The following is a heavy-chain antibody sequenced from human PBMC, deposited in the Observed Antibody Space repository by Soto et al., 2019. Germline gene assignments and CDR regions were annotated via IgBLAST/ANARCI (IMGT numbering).Heavy chain of an antibody. V-gene: IGHV1-24*01. Sequence: GASVKVSCKVSGCTLTELSMHWVRQAPGKGLEWMGGFDPEDGETIYAQKFQGRVTMTEDTSTDTAYMELSSLRSEDTAVYYCATVLPPYYDILTGYLFDYWGQGTLVTVSS. CDR3: ATVLPPYYDILTGYLFDY. D-gene: IGHD3-9*01. J-gene: IGHJ4*02. CDR2: FDPEDGET. CDR1: GCTLTELS.